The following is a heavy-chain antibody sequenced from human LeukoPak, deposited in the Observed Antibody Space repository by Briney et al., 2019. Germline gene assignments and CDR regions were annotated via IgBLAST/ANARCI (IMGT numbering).Heavy chain of an antibody. CDR1: GYSIGGRYF. Sequence: SETLSLTCTVSGYSIGGRYFRGWIRQPPGKGLEWIGTIFQSVSTYYNPSLKSRVTTSVDTSKNQFSLKLSSVTAADTAVYYCARNNSYGFDFWSQGTLVTVSS. J-gene: IGHJ4*02. CDR3: ARNNSYGFDF. V-gene: IGHV4-38-2*02. D-gene: IGHD5-18*01. CDR2: IFQSVST.